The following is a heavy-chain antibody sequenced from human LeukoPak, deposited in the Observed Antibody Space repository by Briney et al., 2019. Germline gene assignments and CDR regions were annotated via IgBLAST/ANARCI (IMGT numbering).Heavy chain of an antibody. CDR2: IKASGDGT. V-gene: IGHV3-23*01. CDR3: ARDPNGDYVGAFDFQR. CDR1: GFTFSNYA. D-gene: IGHD4-17*01. Sequence: GGSLRLSCAASGFTFSNYALTWVRQAPGKGLEWVSSIKASGDGTYYADSVKGRFTISRDNYRNSLYLQMNSLRAEDTAVYYYARDPNGDYVGAFDFQRWGQGTLVTVSS. J-gene: IGHJ1*01.